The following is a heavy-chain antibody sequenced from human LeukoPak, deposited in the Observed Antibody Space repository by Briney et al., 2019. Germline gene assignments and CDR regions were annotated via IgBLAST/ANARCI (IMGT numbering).Heavy chain of an antibody. CDR2: INSDGSST. V-gene: IGHV3-74*01. J-gene: IGHJ4*02. D-gene: IGHD6-6*01. Sequence: PGGSLRLSCTVSGFTVGSNYMTWVRQAPGKGLVWVSRINSDGSSTSYADSVKGRFTISRDNAKNTLYLQMNSLRAEDTAVYYCARGGVYSSSAPDYWGQGTLVTVSS. CDR3: ARGGVYSSSAPDY. CDR1: GFTVGSNY.